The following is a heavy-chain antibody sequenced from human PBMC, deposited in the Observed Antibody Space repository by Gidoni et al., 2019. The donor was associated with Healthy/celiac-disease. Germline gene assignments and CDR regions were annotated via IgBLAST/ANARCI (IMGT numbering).Heavy chain of an antibody. CDR1: GFTFSSYG. Sequence: QVQLVESGGGVVQPGRSLRLSCAASGFTFSSYGMHWVRQAPGKGLEWVAVISYDGSNKYYADSVKGRFTISRDNSKNTLYLQMNSLRAEDTAVYYCAKESGPGYSSSWYLYDAFDIWGQGTMVTVSS. CDR3: AKESGPGYSSSWYLYDAFDI. J-gene: IGHJ3*02. V-gene: IGHV3-30*18. D-gene: IGHD6-13*01. CDR2: ISYDGSNK.